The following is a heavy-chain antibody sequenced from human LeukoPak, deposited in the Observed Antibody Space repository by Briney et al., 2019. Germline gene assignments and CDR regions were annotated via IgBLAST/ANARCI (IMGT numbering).Heavy chain of an antibody. D-gene: IGHD1-26*01. CDR1: GFTFSSYA. V-gene: IGHV3-23*01. CDR3: AKTDSGRYTI. J-gene: IGHJ4*02. Sequence: GGSLRLSCAASGFTFSSYAMSWVRQAPGKGLEWVSAISGSGGSTYYAGSVKGRFTISRDNSKNTLYLQMNSLRAEDTAAYYCAKTDSGRYTIWGQGTLVTVSS. CDR2: ISGSGGST.